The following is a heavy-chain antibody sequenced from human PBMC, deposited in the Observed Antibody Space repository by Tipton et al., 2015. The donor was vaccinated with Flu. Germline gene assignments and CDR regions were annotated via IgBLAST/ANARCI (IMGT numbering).Heavy chain of an antibody. V-gene: IGHV3-15*07. Sequence: SLRLSCAASGFTFSDAWMHWARQAPGKGLEWVGRLKRKSDGGTTDYRAPLRGRFTKSGDDSKNMLYLQMNSLQIEDTAMYYCFTDDFGGSWGQGTLVTVSS. J-gene: IGHJ5*02. D-gene: IGHD4-17*01. CDR1: GFTFSDAW. CDR2: LKRKSDGGTT. CDR3: FTDDFGGS.